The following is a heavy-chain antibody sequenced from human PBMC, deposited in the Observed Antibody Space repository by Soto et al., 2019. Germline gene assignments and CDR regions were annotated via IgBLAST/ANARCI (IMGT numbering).Heavy chain of an antibody. CDR1: GDSISSYY. CDR2: LYYGRSA. V-gene: IGHV4-59*01. CDR3: ALCSMAVVPEY. Sequence: QVQLQESGPGLVKPSETLSLTCAVSGDSISSYYCMWIRQPPGKGLESIGYLYYGRSANYNPSLTSRVTFAVDTSTNQCSLTLSSMAAADTAVYYCALCSMAVVPEYWGQGTLVTVSS. D-gene: IGHD3-22*01. J-gene: IGHJ4*02.